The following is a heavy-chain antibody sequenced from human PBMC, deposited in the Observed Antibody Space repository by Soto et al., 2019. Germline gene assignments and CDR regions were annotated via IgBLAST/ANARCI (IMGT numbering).Heavy chain of an antibody. CDR3: ARGVRYCSSTSCPSFDY. CDR1: GGSISSSNYY. CDR2: IYYSGST. J-gene: IGHJ4*02. V-gene: IGHV4-39*01. Sequence: SETLSLTCTVSGGSISSSNYYWGWIRQPPGKGLEWIGSIYYSGSTYYNPSLKSRVTISVDTSKNQFSLKLSSVTAADTAVYYCARGVRYCSSTSCPSFDYWGQGTLVTVS. D-gene: IGHD2-2*01.